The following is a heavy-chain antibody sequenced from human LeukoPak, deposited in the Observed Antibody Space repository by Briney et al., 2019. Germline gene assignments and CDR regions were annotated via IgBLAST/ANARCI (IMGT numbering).Heavy chain of an antibody. CDR1: GGSISSYY. CDR2: IYTSGGT. CDR3: ARLPWGFRGSYYYYMDV. D-gene: IGHD3-16*01. V-gene: IGHV4-4*09. J-gene: IGHJ6*03. Sequence: SETLSLTCTVSGGSISSYYWSWIRQPPGKGLEWIGYIYTSGGTNYNPSLKSRVTISVDTSKNQFSLKLSSVTAADTAVYYCARLPWGFRGSYYYYMDVWGKGTTVTVSS.